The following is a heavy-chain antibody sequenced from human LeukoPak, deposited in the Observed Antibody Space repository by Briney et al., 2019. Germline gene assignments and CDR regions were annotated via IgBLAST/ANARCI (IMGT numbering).Heavy chain of an antibody. CDR3: ARGLNKTLDGWLVFNYYYMDV. Sequence: GGSLRLSCAASGFTFSSYWMSWVRQAPGKGLEWVANIKRDGSEKYYVDSVKGRFTISRDNAKNSLYLQMNSLRAEDTAVYYCARGLNKTLDGWLVFNYYYMDVWGKGTTVTVSS. J-gene: IGHJ6*03. CDR1: GFTFSSYW. D-gene: IGHD6-19*01. V-gene: IGHV3-7*01. CDR2: IKRDGSEK.